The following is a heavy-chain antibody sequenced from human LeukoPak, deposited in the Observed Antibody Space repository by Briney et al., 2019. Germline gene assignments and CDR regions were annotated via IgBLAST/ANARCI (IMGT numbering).Heavy chain of an antibody. CDR2: IYSGGST. D-gene: IGHD3-10*01. V-gene: IGHV3-53*01. CDR1: GFTFSSYA. CDR3: ATSFSRVTMVRGVLYYFDY. Sequence: PGGSLRLSCAASGFTFSSYAMSWVRQAQGKGLEWVSVIYSGGSTYYADSVKGRFTISRDNSKNTLYLQMNSLRAEDTAVYYCATSFSRVTMVRGVLYYFDYWGQGTLVTVSS. J-gene: IGHJ4*02.